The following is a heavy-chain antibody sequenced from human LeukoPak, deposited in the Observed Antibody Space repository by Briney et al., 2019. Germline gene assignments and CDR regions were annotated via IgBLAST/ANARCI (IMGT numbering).Heavy chain of an antibody. CDR3: ARVVGTDEGADY. CDR1: GFTFRHYW. D-gene: IGHD1-7*01. Sequence: GGSLRLSCAASGFTFRHYWMNWVRQASGKGLGWVANIKPDGSEKRYADSVKGRFTISRDNAENSLYLQMNSLRAEDTAVYYCARVVGTDEGADYWGQGTLVTVSS. J-gene: IGHJ4*02. CDR2: IKPDGSEK. V-gene: IGHV3-7*04.